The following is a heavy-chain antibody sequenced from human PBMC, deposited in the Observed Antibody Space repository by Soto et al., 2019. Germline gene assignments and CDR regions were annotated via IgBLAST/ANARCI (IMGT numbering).Heavy chain of an antibody. V-gene: IGHV4-30-4*01. D-gene: IGHD3-3*01. Sequence: SETLSLTCTVSGGSISSGDYYWSWIRQPPGKGLGWIGYIYYSGSTYYNPSLKSRVTISVDTSKNQFSLKLSSVTAADTAVYYCASGLTIFGVVSPLYGMDVWGQGTTVTVSS. J-gene: IGHJ6*02. CDR2: IYYSGST. CDR1: GGSISSGDYY. CDR3: ASGLTIFGVVSPLYGMDV.